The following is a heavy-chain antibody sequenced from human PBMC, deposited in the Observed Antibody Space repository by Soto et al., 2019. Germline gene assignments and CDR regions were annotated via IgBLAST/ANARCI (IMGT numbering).Heavy chain of an antibody. D-gene: IGHD2-21*01. V-gene: IGHV1-18*01. CDR2: ISAYNGNT. CDR1: GYTFISYS. J-gene: IGHJ6*02. CDR3: ARGAFCGGAPGCRDMDV. Sequence: QIQLVQSGGEVKKPGASVKVSCKSSGYTFISYSITWVRQAPGQGLEWMGRISAYNGNTNYAQKLQGRVTMTTDTSTSTADMELRSLRSDDTAVYYCARGAFCGGAPGCRDMDVWGQGTTVTVSS.